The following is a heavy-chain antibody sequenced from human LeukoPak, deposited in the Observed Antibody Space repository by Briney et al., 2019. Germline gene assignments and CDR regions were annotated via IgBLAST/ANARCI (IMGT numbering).Heavy chain of an antibody. V-gene: IGHV4-34*01. Sequence: SETLSLTCAVYGGSFSGYYWSWIRQPPGKGLEWIGEINHSGSTNYNPSLKSRVTISVDTSKNQFSLKLSSVTAADTAVYYCARGRYFDWLLLRYYGMDVWGQGATVTVSS. CDR1: GGSFSGYY. J-gene: IGHJ6*02. CDR3: ARGRYFDWLLLRYYGMDV. CDR2: INHSGST. D-gene: IGHD3-9*01.